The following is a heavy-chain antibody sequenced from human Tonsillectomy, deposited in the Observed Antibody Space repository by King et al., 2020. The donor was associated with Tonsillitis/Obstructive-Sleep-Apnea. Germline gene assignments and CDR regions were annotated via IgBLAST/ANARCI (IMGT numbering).Heavy chain of an antibody. CDR1: GFTFSTYE. J-gene: IGHJ4*02. Sequence: QLVQSGGGLEQPGGSLRLSCAASGFTFSTYEMNWVRQAPGKGLEWVSYISSSGSSIYYADSVKGRFTISRDNAKNSLYLQMNSLRAEDTAVYYCAITNWGLGRSFDYWGQGTLVTVSS. D-gene: IGHD7-27*01. V-gene: IGHV3-48*03. CDR2: ISSSGSSI. CDR3: AITNWGLGRSFDY.